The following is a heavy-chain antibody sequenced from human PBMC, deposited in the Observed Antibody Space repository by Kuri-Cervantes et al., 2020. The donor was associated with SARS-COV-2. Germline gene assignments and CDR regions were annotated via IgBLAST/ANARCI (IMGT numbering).Heavy chain of an antibody. CDR3: AKVILRSGLYYFDY. D-gene: IGHD2/OR15-2a*01. V-gene: IGHV3-30*18. CDR2: LSYDGSNK. Sequence: GESLTISCSSSGFTFSSYCIHWVRQAPGKVLEWVAVLSYDGSNKYYADSVKGRFTISRDNSKNTLYLQMNSLRAEDTAVYYCAKVILRSGLYYFDYWGQGTLVTVSS. J-gene: IGHJ4*02. CDR1: GFTFSSYC.